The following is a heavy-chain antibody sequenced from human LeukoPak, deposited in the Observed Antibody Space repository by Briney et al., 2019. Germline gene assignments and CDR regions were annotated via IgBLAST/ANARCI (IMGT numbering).Heavy chain of an antibody. Sequence: SVKVSCKASGGTFSSYAISWARQAPGQGLEWMGGIIPIFGTANYAQKFQGRVTITTDGSTSTAYMELSSLRSEDTAVYYCARSPITMIVVNWFDPWGQGTLVTVSS. CDR1: GGTFSSYA. CDR3: ARSPITMIVVNWFDP. J-gene: IGHJ5*02. CDR2: IIPIFGTA. D-gene: IGHD3-22*01. V-gene: IGHV1-69*05.